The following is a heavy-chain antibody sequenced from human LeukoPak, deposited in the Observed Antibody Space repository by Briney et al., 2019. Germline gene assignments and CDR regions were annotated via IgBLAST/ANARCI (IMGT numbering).Heavy chain of an antibody. CDR2: IYSGGST. CDR3: ARGSGSYWDYHYFDY. J-gene: IGHJ4*02. V-gene: IGHV3-66*01. Sequence: GGSLRLACAASGFTFSSYAMSWVRQAPGKGLEWVSVIYSGGSTYYADSVKGRFTISRDNSKNTLYLQMNSLRAEDTAVYYCARGSGSYWDYHYFDYWGQGTLVTVSS. D-gene: IGHD1-26*01. CDR1: GFTFSSYA.